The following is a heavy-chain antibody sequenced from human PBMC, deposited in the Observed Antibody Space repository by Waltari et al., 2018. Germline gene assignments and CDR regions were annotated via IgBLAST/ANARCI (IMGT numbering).Heavy chain of an antibody. D-gene: IGHD5-18*01. CDR1: GYIFTNYA. J-gene: IGHJ4*02. V-gene: IGHV7-4-1*02. CDR3: ARGIQLWGRGSWYFDD. CDR2: ISTNTGTP. Sequence: QVQLVQSGSELKKPGASVTVSCQASGYIFTNYAMYWVRQAPGQGLEWMGWISTNTGTPTFAQGFTGRFVFSLDTSVSTAYLQISSLKAEDTAVYYCARGIQLWGRGSWYFDDWGQGTLVTVSS.